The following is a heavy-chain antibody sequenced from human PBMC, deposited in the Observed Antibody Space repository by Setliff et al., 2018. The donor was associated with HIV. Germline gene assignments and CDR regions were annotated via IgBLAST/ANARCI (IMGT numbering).Heavy chain of an antibody. CDR2: IWYDGSNK. CDR1: GFTFSSYG. Sequence: PGGSLRLSCAASGFTFSSYGMHWVRQAPGKGLEWVAVIWYDGSNKYYADSVKGRFTISRDNSKNTLYLQMNSLRAEDTAVYYCARDQEWLVEVEGDALHIWGQGTMVTVSS. V-gene: IGHV3-33*01. J-gene: IGHJ3*02. CDR3: ARDQEWLVEVEGDALHI. D-gene: IGHD6-19*01.